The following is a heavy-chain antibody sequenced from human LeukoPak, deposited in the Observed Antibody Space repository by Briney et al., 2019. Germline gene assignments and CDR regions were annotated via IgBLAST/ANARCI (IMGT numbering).Heavy chain of an antibody. D-gene: IGHD1-14*01. CDR1: GFTFSSYS. J-gene: IGHJ4*02. Sequence: PGGSLRRSCAASGFTFSSYSRNWVRQAPGKGLEWVSSISSSSSYIYYAESVKGRFTISRDNAKNSLYLQMNSLRAEDTAVYYCATEPLYFDYWGQGTLVTVSS. CDR3: ATEPLYFDY. CDR2: ISSSSSYI. V-gene: IGHV3-21*01.